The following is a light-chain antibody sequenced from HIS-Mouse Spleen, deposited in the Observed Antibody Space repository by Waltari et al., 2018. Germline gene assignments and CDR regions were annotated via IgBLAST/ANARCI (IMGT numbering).Light chain of an antibody. CDR1: NIGSKS. CDR3: QVWDSSSDHWV. Sequence: SYVLTQPPSVSVAPGKTARITCGGNNIGSKSVHWYQQKPGQAPVLVVYDDSDRPSGIPGRFSGSNSGNTATLTISGVEAGDEADYYCQVWDSSSDHWVFGGGTKLTVL. V-gene: IGLV3-21*03. CDR2: DDS. J-gene: IGLJ3*02.